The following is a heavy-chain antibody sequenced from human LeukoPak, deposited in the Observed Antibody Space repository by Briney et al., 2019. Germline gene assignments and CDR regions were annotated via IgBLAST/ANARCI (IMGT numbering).Heavy chain of an antibody. CDR1: GGTFSSYA. V-gene: IGHV1-69*05. CDR2: IIPIFGTA. J-gene: IGHJ3*02. Sequence: ASVKVSCKASGGTFSSYAISWVRQAPGQGLEWMGGIIPIFGTANYAQKFQGRVTITTDESTSTAYMELSSLRSEDTAVYYCARALQLEASSWYEGDAFDIWGQGTMVTVSS. D-gene: IGHD6-13*01. CDR3: ARALQLEASSWYEGDAFDI.